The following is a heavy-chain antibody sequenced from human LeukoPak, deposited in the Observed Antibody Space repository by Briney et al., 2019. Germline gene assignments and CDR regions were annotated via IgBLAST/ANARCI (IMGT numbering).Heavy chain of an antibody. D-gene: IGHD1-26*01. V-gene: IGHV3-30*03. J-gene: IGHJ4*02. Sequence: GGSLRLSCAASGFTFSSYGMHWVRQAPGKGLEWVAVISYDGSNKYYADSVKGRFTISRDNSKNTLYLQMNSLRAEDTAVYYCARGVFTPYGGSYEYYFDYWGQGTLVTVSS. CDR3: ARGVFTPYGGSYEYYFDY. CDR1: GFTFSSYG. CDR2: ISYDGSNK.